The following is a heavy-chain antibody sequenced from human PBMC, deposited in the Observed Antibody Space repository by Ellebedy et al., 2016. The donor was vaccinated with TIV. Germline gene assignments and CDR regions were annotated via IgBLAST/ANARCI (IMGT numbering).Heavy chain of an antibody. V-gene: IGHV4-59*01. CDR2: IYYSGST. D-gene: IGHD3-16*02. J-gene: IGHJ4*02. Sequence: SETLSLTXTVSGGSISSYYWSWIRQPPGKGLEWIGYIYYSGSTNYNPSLKSRVTISVDTSKNQFSLKLGSVTAADTAVYYCASSLGELSLYVYWGQGTLVTVSS. CDR1: GGSISSYY. CDR3: ASSLGELSLYVY.